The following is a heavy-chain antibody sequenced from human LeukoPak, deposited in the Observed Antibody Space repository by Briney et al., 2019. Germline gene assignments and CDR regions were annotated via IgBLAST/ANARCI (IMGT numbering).Heavy chain of an antibody. CDR3: ARDVRGIVGMDYFDY. J-gene: IGHJ4*02. V-gene: IGHV1-18*01. Sequence: ASVKVSCKASGYIFTSYGISWVRQAPGQGLEWMGWISAYNGNTKYAQKLQGRVTMTTDTSTSTAYMELRSLRSDDTAVYYCARDVRGIVGMDYFDYWGQGTLVTVSS. D-gene: IGHD3-22*01. CDR1: GYIFTSYG. CDR2: ISAYNGNT.